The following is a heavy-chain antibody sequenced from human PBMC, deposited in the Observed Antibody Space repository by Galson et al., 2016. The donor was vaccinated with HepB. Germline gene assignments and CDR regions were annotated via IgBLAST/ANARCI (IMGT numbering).Heavy chain of an antibody. Sequence: SLRLSCAASGFTFSSFWMHWVRQAPGKGLEWVAVISYDGSNKYYADSVKGRFTISRDNSKNTLYLQMNSLRAEDTAVYYCAKDQLGITIFGVVIRGDDYWGQGTLVTVSS. D-gene: IGHD3-3*01. J-gene: IGHJ4*02. CDR1: GFTFSSFW. CDR3: AKDQLGITIFGVVIRGDDY. V-gene: IGHV3-30*18. CDR2: ISYDGSNK.